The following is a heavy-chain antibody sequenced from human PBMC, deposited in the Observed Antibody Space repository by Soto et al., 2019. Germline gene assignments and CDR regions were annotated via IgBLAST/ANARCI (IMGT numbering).Heavy chain of an antibody. J-gene: IGHJ6*02. CDR1: GYIFTSYF. D-gene: IGHD1-1*01. CDR2: IDPSDSYT. CDR3: ASPLSGPKEEYKEYYFYGLDV. Sequence: GDSLNISCQFSGYIFTSYFITFVRQTPGKVLEWMGKIDPSDSYTNYSPSFQGHVTISADRPIGTAYLQWSSLEASDTAIYYCASPLSGPKEEYKEYYFYGLDVWGQGTTVTVSS. V-gene: IGHV5-10-1*01.